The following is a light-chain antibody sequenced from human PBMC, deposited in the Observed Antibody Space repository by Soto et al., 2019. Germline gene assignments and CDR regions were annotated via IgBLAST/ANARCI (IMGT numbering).Light chain of an antibody. J-gene: IGLJ3*02. Sequence: QSALTQPPSASGSPGQSLTISCTGTSTDVGNYNYVSWYQQHPGKAPKLMISDVNRRPSGVPDRFSGSKSGNTASLTVSGLPAEDEADYYCSSYAGSNNWVFGGGTKLTVL. CDR3: SSYAGSNNWV. CDR1: STDVGNYNY. V-gene: IGLV2-8*01. CDR2: DVN.